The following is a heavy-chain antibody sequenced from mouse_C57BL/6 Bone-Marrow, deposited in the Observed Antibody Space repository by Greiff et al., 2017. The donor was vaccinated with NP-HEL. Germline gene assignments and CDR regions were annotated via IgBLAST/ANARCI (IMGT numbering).Heavy chain of an antibody. CDR1: GFTFSSYG. D-gene: IGHD1-1*01. CDR2: ISSGGSYT. V-gene: IGHV5-6*01. Sequence: EVQVVESGGDLVKPGGSLKLSCAASGFTFSSYGMSWVRQTPDKRLEWVATISSGGSYTYYPDSVKGRFTISRDNAKNTLYLQMSSLKSEDTAMYYCARGPVVADYFDYWGQGTTLTVSS. J-gene: IGHJ2*01. CDR3: ARGPVVADYFDY.